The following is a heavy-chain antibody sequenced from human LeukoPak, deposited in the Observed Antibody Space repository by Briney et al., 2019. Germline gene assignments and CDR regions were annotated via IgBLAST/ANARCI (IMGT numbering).Heavy chain of an antibody. CDR1: EFTFSSYA. CDR2: INDRGGST. J-gene: IGHJ4*02. CDR3: AKKFGSGSYFFHY. V-gene: IGHV3-23*01. Sequence: GGSLRLSCAASEFTFSSYAMSWVRQAPGKGLEWVSSINDRGGSTYYADSVKGRFTISRDNSKDTLYLQMNSLRSEDTAVYYCAKKFGSGSYFFHYWGQGALVTVSS. D-gene: IGHD3-10*01.